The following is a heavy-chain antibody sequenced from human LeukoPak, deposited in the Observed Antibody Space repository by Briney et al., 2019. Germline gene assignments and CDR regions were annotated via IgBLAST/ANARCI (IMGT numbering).Heavy chain of an antibody. CDR2: ISGSGGST. CDR3: AKTFCWDCNWAAFDY. Sequence: GGSLRLSCAASGFTFSSYAMSWVRQAPGKGLEWVSAISGSGGSTYYADSVKGRFTISRDNSKNTLYLQMNSLRAEDTAVYYCAKTFCWDCNWAAFDYWGQGTLVTVSS. J-gene: IGHJ4*02. D-gene: IGHD2-21*02. V-gene: IGHV3-23*01. CDR1: GFTFSSYA.